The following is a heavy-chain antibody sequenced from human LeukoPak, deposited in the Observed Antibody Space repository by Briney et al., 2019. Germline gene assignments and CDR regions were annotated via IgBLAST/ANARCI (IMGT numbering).Heavy chain of an antibody. V-gene: IGHV3-43D*03. J-gene: IGHJ4*02. CDR2: ISWDGGGT. CDR3: AKDMAAYYYASGNIDY. CDR1: GFTFDDYA. Sequence: GSLRLSCAASGFTFDDYAMHWVRQAPGKGLEWVSLISWDGGGTYYADSVKSRFSISRDNSKNSLYLQMNSLRAEDTALYYCAKDMAAYYYASGNIDYWGQGTLVTVSS. D-gene: IGHD3-10*01.